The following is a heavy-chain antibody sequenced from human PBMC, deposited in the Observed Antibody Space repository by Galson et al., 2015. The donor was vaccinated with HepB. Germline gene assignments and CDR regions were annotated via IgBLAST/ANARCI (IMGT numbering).Heavy chain of an antibody. CDR3: ARDIWGCGGDCYRAAGNWFDP. Sequence: SVKVSCKASGYTFTGYYMHWVRQAPGQGLEWMGWINPNSGGTNYAQKFQGRVTMTRDTSISTAYMELGRLRSDDTAVYYCARDIWGCGGDCYRAAGNWFDPWGQGTLVTVSS. J-gene: IGHJ5*02. CDR1: GYTFTGYY. V-gene: IGHV1-2*02. D-gene: IGHD2-21*01. CDR2: INPNSGGT.